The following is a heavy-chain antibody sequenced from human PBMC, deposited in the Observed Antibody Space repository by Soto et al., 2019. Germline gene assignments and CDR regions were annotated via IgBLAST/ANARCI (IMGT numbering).Heavy chain of an antibody. CDR1: GGTFSRYS. D-gene: IGHD1-26*01. J-gene: IGHJ4*02. V-gene: IGHV1-69*05. Sequence: SVKVSCKASGGTFSRYSISWVRQAPGQGLEWMGGIIPIFGTANYAQKLQGRVAMTTDTSTCTAYMELRSLRSDDTAVYYCARENVGSYWSIDYWGQGTLVTVSS. CDR3: ARENVGSYWSIDY. CDR2: IIPIFGTA.